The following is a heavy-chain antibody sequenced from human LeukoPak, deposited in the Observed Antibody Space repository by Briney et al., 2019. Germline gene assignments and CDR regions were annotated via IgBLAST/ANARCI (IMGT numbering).Heavy chain of an antibody. CDR1: GGSISSSSYY. CDR2: INHSGST. V-gene: IGHV4-39*07. D-gene: IGHD3-22*01. Sequence: KPSETLSLTCTVPGGSISSSSYYWGWIRQPPGEGLGWNGEINHSGSTNYNPSLKSRVTISVDTSKNQFSLKLSSVTAADTAVYYCARVSYYDSSGYYGLGSTIDYWGQGTLVTVSS. J-gene: IGHJ4*02. CDR3: ARVSYYDSSGYYGLGSTIDY.